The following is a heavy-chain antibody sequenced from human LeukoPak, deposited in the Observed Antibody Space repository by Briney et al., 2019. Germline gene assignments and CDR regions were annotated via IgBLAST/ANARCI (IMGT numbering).Heavy chain of an antibody. V-gene: IGHV4-61*02. Sequence: PSETLSLTCTVSGGSISSGSYYWSWIRQPAGKGLEWIGRIYTSGSTNYNPSLKSRVTISVDTSKNQFSLKLSSVTAADTAVYYCARGSSDFWSGYNLGYFDLWGRGTLVTVSS. J-gene: IGHJ2*01. CDR3: ARGSSDFWSGYNLGYFDL. CDR2: IYTSGST. CDR1: GGSISSGSYY. D-gene: IGHD3-3*01.